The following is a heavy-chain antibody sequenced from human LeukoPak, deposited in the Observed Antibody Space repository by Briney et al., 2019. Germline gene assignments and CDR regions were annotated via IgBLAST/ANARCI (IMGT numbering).Heavy chain of an antibody. CDR1: GGSISSYY. J-gene: IGHJ6*03. V-gene: IGHV4-59*01. CDR3: ARDRLGTGYMDV. D-gene: IGHD3/OR15-3a*01. CDR2: IYYSGST. Sequence: KPSETLSLTCTVSGGSISSYYWSWIRQPPGKGLEWIGYIYYSGSTNYNPSLKSRVTISVDTSKNQFSLKLSSVTAADTAVYYCARDRLGTGYMDVWGKGTTVTVSS.